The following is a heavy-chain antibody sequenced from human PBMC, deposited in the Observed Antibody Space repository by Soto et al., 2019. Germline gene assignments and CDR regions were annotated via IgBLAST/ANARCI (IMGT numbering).Heavy chain of an antibody. Sequence: EVQLLESGGGLVQPGGSLRLSCAASGFTFSSYAMSWVRQAPGKGLEWVSAISGRTYIYYADSVKGRVTISRDNAKKLLYLQLTTLRAEDTAVYYCARGEYSSAFDYWGQGALVTVSS. CDR2: ISGRTYI. V-gene: IGHV3-23*01. J-gene: IGHJ4*02. CDR3: ARGEYSSAFDY. CDR1: GFTFSSYA. D-gene: IGHD6-19*01.